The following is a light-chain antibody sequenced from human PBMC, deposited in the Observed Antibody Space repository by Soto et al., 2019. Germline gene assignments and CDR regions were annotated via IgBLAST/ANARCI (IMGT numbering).Light chain of an antibody. CDR1: QSVLYSSNNKNY. V-gene: IGKV4-1*01. CDR3: QQYYSTPQT. CDR2: WAS. J-gene: IGKJ1*01. Sequence: DIVMTQSPDSLAVSLGERATINCKSSQSVLYSSNNKNYLAWYQQKPGQPPKLLIYWASTRESGVPDRFSGSGSGTDSTLTISSLQAEDVAVYYCQQYYSTPQTFGQGTKVEIK.